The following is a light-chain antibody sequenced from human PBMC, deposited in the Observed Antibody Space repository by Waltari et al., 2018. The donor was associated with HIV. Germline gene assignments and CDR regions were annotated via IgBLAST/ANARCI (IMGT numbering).Light chain of an antibody. Sequence: SYVLTQPPSVSVAPGQTARITCGGNNIGSKSVHWYQQKPGQAPVLVVYDDSDRPSGIPGRFSGSNPGNTATLSVSRVEAGDEADYYCQVWDSRGVFGGVTKLTVL. V-gene: IGLV3-21*02. J-gene: IGLJ2*01. CDR1: NIGSKS. CDR2: DDS. CDR3: QVWDSRGV.